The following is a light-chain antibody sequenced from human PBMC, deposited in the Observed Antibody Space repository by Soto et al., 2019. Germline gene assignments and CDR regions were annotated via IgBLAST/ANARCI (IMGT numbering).Light chain of an antibody. CDR3: NSYTTSGHPKYL. CDR1: SRDVCVFDS. Sequence: QSVLTQPASVSGSPGQTIPISRIGTSRDVCVFDSVSWFQQHPGKVPKLLIYDVINRPSGVSYRFSGSRSGNTASLTISGLQAEDEADYYCNSYTTSGHPKYLFGTGTKATVL. CDR2: DVI. V-gene: IGLV2-14*03. J-gene: IGLJ1*01.